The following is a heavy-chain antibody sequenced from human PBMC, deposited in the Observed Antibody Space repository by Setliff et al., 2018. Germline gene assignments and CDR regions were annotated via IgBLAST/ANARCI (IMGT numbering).Heavy chain of an antibody. CDR1: GGSISSYY. CDR2: IYIGGSA. V-gene: IGHV4-4*07. CDR3: ARDKLSGYQVYYYYGMDV. D-gene: IGHD3-22*01. Sequence: SETLSLTCTVSGGSISSYYWSWIRQPAGKGLEWIGHIYIGGSANYNPSLKSRVTISMDTSKNQFSLKVSSVTAADTAVYYCARDKLSGYQVYYYYGMDVWGQGTTVT. J-gene: IGHJ6*02.